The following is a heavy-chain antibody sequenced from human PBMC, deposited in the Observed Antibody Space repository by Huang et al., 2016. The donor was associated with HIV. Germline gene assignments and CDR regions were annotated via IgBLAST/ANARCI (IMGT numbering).Heavy chain of an antibody. Sequence: QITLKESGPALVKPSQTLTLTCSVSGFSLTTSGVGVGWIRQPPGKALEWRARIYWNDAKRDNRRLRNRRSITRDTYKWQVVLRLTNVNPVETATYHCAHRYITPSQRSGFDAFDIWGQGTMVAVSS. V-gene: IGHV2-5*01. D-gene: IGHD1-20*01. CDR2: IYWNDAK. J-gene: IGHJ3*02. CDR1: GFSLTTSGVG. CDR3: AHRYITPSQRSGFDAFDI.